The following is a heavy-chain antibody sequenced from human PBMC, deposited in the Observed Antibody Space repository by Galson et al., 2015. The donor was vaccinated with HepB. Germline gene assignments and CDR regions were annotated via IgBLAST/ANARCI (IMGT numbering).Heavy chain of an antibody. CDR3: ARRRSASSAIDY. CDR2: IYYSGSA. J-gene: IGHJ4*02. V-gene: IGHV4-39*01. CDR1: GGSISGGGDY. D-gene: IGHD6-19*01. Sequence: ETLSLTCTVSGGSISGGGDYWGWIRQPPGKGLEWIGNIYYSGSAYYNPSLKSRVTISIDTSKNQFSLELSSLTAADTAVYYSARRRSASSAIDYWGQGILVTVSS.